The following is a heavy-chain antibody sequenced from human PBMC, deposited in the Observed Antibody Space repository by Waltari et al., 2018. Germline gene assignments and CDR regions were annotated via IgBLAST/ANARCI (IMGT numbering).Heavy chain of an antibody. CDR3: ARDISNGYYYYGMDV. CDR1: GFTVSSNY. Sequence: EVQLVESGGGLIQPGGSLRLSCAASGFTVSSNYMSWVRQAPGKGLEWVSVIYSGGSTYYADSVKGRFTISRDNSKNTLYLQMNSLRAEDTAVYYCARDISNGYYYYGMDVWGQGTTVTVSS. V-gene: IGHV3-53*01. CDR2: IYSGGST. J-gene: IGHJ6*02. D-gene: IGHD4-4*01.